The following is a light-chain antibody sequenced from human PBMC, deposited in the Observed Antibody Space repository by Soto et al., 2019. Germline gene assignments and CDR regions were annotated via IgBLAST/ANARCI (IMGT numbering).Light chain of an antibody. CDR1: QSISNY. Sequence: DMELTQSPSSLSAFVGDRVTITCRASQSISNYLNWYQHKPGKVPKLLLYAASSLQSGGATRISGSGSGTVFPLTINSLQPEDFATYYCQQSYGTPLTFGGGTKIEIK. CDR3: QQSYGTPLT. CDR2: AAS. V-gene: IGKV1-39*01. J-gene: IGKJ4*01.